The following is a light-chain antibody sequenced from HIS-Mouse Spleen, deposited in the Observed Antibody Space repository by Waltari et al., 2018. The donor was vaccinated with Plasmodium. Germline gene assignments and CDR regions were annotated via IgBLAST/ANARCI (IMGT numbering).Light chain of an antibody. CDR1: SSTIGSNY. J-gene: IGLJ3*02. CDR3: AAWDDSLSGRV. Sequence: QSVLTQPPSASGTPGQRVTISCSGSSSTIGSNYVYWYPQLPGTAPNPLIYRNNQRPSGVPDRFSGSKSGTSASLAISGLRSEDEADYYCAAWDDSLSGRVFGGGTKLTVL. CDR2: RNN. V-gene: IGLV1-47*01.